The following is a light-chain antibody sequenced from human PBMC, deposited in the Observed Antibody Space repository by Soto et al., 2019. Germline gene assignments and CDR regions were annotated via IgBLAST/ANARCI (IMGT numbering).Light chain of an antibody. V-gene: IGKV1-39*01. CDR2: ASS. CDR1: QSIRPY. CDR3: QQTYTTPCS. J-gene: IGKJ2*04. Sequence: DIQMTQSPSSLSASVGDRVTITCRASQSIRPYLNWYQHKPGKAPKLLIFASSTLHSGVPSRFSGSGSGTDFTLTISTLQPEDFATYYCQQTYTTPCSFRQGTKLETK.